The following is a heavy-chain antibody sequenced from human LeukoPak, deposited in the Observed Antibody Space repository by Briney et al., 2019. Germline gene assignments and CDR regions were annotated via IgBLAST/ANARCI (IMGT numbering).Heavy chain of an antibody. CDR2: ISSSSTTI. V-gene: IGHV3-48*01. D-gene: IGHD2-21*02. CDR3: ARYCGGDCSLRWFDP. CDR1: GFTLSSYS. Sequence: PGGSLRLSCAASGFTLSSYSMNWVRQAPGKGLEWVSYISSSSTTIYYADSVKGRFTISRDNAKNSLYLQMNSLRAEDTAVYYCARYCGGDCSLRWFDPWGQGTLVTVSS. J-gene: IGHJ5*02.